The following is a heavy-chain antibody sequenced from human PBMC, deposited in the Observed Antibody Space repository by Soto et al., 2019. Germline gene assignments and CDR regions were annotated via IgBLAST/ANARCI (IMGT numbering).Heavy chain of an antibody. CDR2: INPNSGGT. J-gene: IGHJ5*02. CDR1: GYTFTGYY. CDR3: ARDRSPDYDILTGYPGFDP. V-gene: IGHV1-2*04. D-gene: IGHD3-9*01. Sequence: GASVKVSCKASGYTFTGYYMHWVRQAPGQGLEWMGWINPNSGGTNYAQKFQGWVTMTRDTSISTAYMELSRLRSDDTAVYYCARDRSPDYDILTGYPGFDPWGQGTLVTVSS.